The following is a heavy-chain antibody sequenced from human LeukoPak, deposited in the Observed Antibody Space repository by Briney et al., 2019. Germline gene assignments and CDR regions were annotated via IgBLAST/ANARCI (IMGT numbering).Heavy chain of an antibody. Sequence: SEILSLTCTVSGGSISGSDYYWGWIRQPPGKGLEWIESIYYGGSTYYNPSLRSRVTISVDTSKNQFSLKLRSVTAADTAVYYCARDYSLLSIVVVPAALDYWGQGTLVTVSS. J-gene: IGHJ4*02. CDR2: IYYGGST. D-gene: IGHD2-2*01. CDR3: ARDYSLLSIVVVPAALDY. V-gene: IGHV4-39*02. CDR1: GGSISGSDYY.